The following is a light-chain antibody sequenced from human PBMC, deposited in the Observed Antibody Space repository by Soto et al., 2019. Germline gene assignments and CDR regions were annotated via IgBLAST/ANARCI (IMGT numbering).Light chain of an antibody. V-gene: IGLV1-40*01. CDR2: GNS. CDR1: SSNIGAGYD. Sequence: QSVLTQPPSVXXXXXXXXXXSCTGSSSNIGAGYDVHWYQQLPGTAPKLLIYGNSNRPSGVPDRFSGSKSGTSASLAITGLQAEDEADYYCQSYDSSLSALFGGGTKVTVL. J-gene: IGLJ3*02. CDR3: QSYDSSLSAL.